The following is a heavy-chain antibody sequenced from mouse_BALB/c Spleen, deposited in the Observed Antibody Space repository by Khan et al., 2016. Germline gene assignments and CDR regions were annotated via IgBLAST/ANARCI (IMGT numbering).Heavy chain of an antibody. D-gene: IGHD2-3*01. J-gene: IGHJ2*01. CDR2: ISYSGNT. CDR1: GDSITSGF. V-gene: IGHV3-8*02. CDR3: TKYSLFYFDY. Sequence: EVQLQESGPSLVKPSQTLSLTCSVTGDSITSGFWNWIRKFPGNKLEYMGYISYSGNTFYNPSLKSRISITRDTSKNQYSLRLNSVTTEDTATYYCTKYSLFYFDYWGQGTTLTVSS.